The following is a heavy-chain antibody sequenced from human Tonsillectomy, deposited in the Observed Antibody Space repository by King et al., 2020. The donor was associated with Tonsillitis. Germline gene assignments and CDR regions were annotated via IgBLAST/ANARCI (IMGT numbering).Heavy chain of an antibody. J-gene: IGHJ4*02. D-gene: IGHD3-10*01. Sequence: VQLVESGGGVVRPGGSLRLSCAASGFPFDDYAMSWVRQVSGRGLEWVSGLNWNGDTTGYADSVKGRFTISRDNAQNSLYLEMNSLRAEDTALYHCARVFFYGSGTYYNRDYFDYWGQGTLVTVSS. CDR1: GFPFDDYA. V-gene: IGHV3-20*01. CDR2: LNWNGDTT. CDR3: ARVFFYGSGTYYNRDYFDY.